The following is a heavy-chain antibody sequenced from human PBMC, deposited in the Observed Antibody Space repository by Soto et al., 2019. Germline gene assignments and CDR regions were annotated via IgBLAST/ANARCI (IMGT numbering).Heavy chain of an antibody. D-gene: IGHD5-12*01. CDR1: GGSISSSSYY. V-gene: IGHV4-39*01. CDR2: IYYSGST. Sequence: QLLESGPGLVKPSETLSLTCTVSGGSISSSSYYWGWIRQPPGKGLEWIGSIYYSGSTYYNPPLKSRGTISVDTSKNQFSLKLSSVTAADTAVYYCARHSGGWLRGAFDIWGQGTMVTVSS. J-gene: IGHJ3*02. CDR3: ARHSGGWLRGAFDI.